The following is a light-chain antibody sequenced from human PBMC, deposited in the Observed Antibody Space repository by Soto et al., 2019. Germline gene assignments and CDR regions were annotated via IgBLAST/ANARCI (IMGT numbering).Light chain of an antibody. Sequence: DIQMTQSPSTLSASVGERVTITCRASQGISSWLAWYQQKPGKAPKLLIYKASSLEGGVPSRFRGSGSGTDFTLTINSLQPDDFATYDCQQYNSYSSWTFGQGTKVEIK. CDR2: KAS. V-gene: IGKV1-5*03. J-gene: IGKJ1*01. CDR3: QQYNSYSSWT. CDR1: QGISSW.